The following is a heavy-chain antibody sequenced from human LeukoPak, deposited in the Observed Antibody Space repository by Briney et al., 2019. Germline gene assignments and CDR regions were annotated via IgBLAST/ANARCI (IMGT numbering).Heavy chain of an antibody. D-gene: IGHD2-21*01. V-gene: IGHV4-59*01. J-gene: IGHJ3*02. Sequence: SETLSLTCTVSGGSISGSYWSWLRQSPGKGLEWIGYIHHSGNTNSSPPLKGRVTISVDTPKNQFSLKLSSVTAADTAMYYCVRWQYCGGNCFFSAFDIWGQGTMVTVSS. CDR3: VRWQYCGGNCFFSAFDI. CDR1: GGSISGSY. CDR2: IHHSGNT.